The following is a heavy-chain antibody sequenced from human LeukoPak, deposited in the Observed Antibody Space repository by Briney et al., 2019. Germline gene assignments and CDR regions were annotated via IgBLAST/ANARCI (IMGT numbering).Heavy chain of an antibody. CDR2: INHSGST. J-gene: IGHJ4*02. CDR1: GGSISSGSYY. Sequence: SETLSLTCTVSGGSISSGSYYWSWIRQPPGKGLEWIGEINHSGSTNYNPSLKSRVTISVDTSKNQFSLKLSSVTAADTAVYYCARERRYCSSTSCSYYFDYWGQGTLVTVSS. V-gene: IGHV4-61*01. D-gene: IGHD2-2*01. CDR3: ARERRYCSSTSCSYYFDY.